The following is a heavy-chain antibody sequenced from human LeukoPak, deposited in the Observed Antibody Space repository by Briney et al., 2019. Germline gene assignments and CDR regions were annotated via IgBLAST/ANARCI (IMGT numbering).Heavy chain of an antibody. Sequence: GGSLRPSCAASGYTFSRYWMHWVRQGPGKGLVWVSRINEDGSSTSYAESVRGRFTISRDNAKNTLYLQMNSLRAEDAAVYYCTTDTFGARDSWGQGTLVTVSS. V-gene: IGHV3-74*01. CDR3: TTDTFGARDS. D-gene: IGHD3-10*01. CDR1: GYTFSRYW. CDR2: INEDGSST. J-gene: IGHJ4*02.